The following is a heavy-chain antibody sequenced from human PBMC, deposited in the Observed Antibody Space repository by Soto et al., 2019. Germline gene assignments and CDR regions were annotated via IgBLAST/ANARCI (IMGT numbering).Heavy chain of an antibody. V-gene: IGHV1-2*02. CDR1: GYTFSGYY. Sequence: GAAVKVSCKASGYTFSGYYIHWLRQAPGQGLEGMGWINPNSGGTNYAQKFQGRVTVTRDTPTSTAYMELSRLTSDDTAVYYCARSLTEGYCPITGSHTRPLYGMDVWGQGTTVTVSS. D-gene: IGHD2-15*01. CDR3: ARSLTEGYCPITGSHTRPLYGMDV. J-gene: IGHJ6*02. CDR2: INPNSGGT.